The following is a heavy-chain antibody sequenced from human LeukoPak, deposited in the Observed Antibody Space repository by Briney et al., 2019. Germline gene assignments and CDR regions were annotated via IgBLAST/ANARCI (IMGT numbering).Heavy chain of an antibody. J-gene: IGHJ3*02. Sequence: GGSLRLSCAASGFTFSSYAMHWVRRAPGKGLEYVSAISSNGGSTYYANSVKGRFTISRDNSKNTLYLQMGSLRAEDMAVYYCARAGSSDAFDIWGQGTMVTVSS. V-gene: IGHV3-64*01. CDR2: ISSNGGST. CDR1: GFTFSSYA. D-gene: IGHD1-26*01. CDR3: ARAGSSDAFDI.